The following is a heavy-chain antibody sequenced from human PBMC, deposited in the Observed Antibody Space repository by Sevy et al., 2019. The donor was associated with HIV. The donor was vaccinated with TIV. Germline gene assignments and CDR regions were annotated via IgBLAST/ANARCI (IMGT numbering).Heavy chain of an antibody. Sequence: SETLSLTCTVSDVSITSSNYYWGWIRQSPGKGLEWVGSFYSSAGTYYNPSLKSPDTISVDTSKTHFSMRLNSVTAAKTAVYFCARTQGESGQGDSRDYPYAADHYFDHWGQGTPVTVSS. J-gene: IGHJ4*02. CDR3: ARTQGESGQGDSRDYPYAADHYFDH. CDR1: DVSITSSNYY. V-gene: IGHV4-39*02. CDR2: FYSSAGT. D-gene: IGHD3-22*01.